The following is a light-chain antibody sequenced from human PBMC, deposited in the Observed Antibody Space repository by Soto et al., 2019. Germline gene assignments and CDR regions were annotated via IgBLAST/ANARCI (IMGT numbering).Light chain of an antibody. Sequence: EIVLSQSPATLSLSPGERATLSCRASQSVGSYLAWYQHIPGQAPRLLIYDASKRATGIPARFSGSGSGTDFTLTISSLEPEDFAVYHCQQRSNWPPTWTFGQGTKVEVK. CDR3: QQRSNWPPTWT. J-gene: IGKJ1*01. CDR2: DAS. V-gene: IGKV3-11*01. CDR1: QSVGSY.